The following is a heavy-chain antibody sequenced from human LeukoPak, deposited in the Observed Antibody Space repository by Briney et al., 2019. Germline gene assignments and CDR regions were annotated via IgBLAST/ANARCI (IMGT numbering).Heavy chain of an antibody. CDR1: GGSISSGSYC. CDR2: ICTSGST. V-gene: IGHV4-61*02. D-gene: IGHD2-15*01. J-gene: IGHJ4*02. CDR3: ARELVDIVVVVGAMTQPYYFDY. Sequence: SSETLSLTCTVSGGSISSGSYCWSWIRQPAGKGLEWIGRICTSGSTNYNPSLKSRVTISVDTSKNHFSLKLTSVTAADTAVYYCARELVDIVVVVGAMTQPYYFDYWGQGTLVTVSS.